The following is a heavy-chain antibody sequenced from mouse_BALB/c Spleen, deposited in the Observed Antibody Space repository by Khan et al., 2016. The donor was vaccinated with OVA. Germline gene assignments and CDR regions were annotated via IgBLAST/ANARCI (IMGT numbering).Heavy chain of an antibody. J-gene: IGHJ3*01. Sequence: QVQQQQPGIELVRPGASVKLSCKASGYTFTNYWINWVKQRPGQGLEWIGNIYPSDSYTNYNQKFKDKATLTVDKYSSTAYMQLSSPTSEDSAVYYCTREGVVGSSFASWGQVTLVPVSA. V-gene: IGHV1-69*02. CDR2: IYPSDSYT. CDR1: GYTFTNYW. CDR3: TREGVVGSSFAS.